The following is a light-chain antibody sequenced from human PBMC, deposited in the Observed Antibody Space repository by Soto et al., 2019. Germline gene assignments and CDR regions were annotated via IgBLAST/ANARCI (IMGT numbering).Light chain of an antibody. V-gene: IGKV1-8*01. J-gene: IGKJ1*01. CDR1: QGISSN. Sequence: AIRMTQSPSSFSASIGDTLTITCRASQGISSNLAWYQAKAGKAPKLLIYSASTLQTGVPSRFSGSGSGTDFTLTINSLQSEDFATYYCQQYSIYPIAFGQGTRVEIK. CDR2: SAS. CDR3: QQYSIYPIA.